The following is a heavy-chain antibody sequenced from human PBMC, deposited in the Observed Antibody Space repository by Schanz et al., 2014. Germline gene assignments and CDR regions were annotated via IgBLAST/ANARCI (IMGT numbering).Heavy chain of an antibody. V-gene: IGHV3-7*03. CDR1: GFTFSDHW. CDR2: IKGDSSEK. Sequence: VPLVESGGSLVQPWGSLRLSCSASGFTFSDHWMSWVRQPPGKGLEWVANIKGDSSEKNYVDSVKGRFTLSRDNAKNSMYLQMNSLRVEDTAVYYCARDPNSVNEIDYWGQGTLVTVSS. D-gene: IGHD5-12*01. J-gene: IGHJ4*02. CDR3: ARDPNSVNEIDY.